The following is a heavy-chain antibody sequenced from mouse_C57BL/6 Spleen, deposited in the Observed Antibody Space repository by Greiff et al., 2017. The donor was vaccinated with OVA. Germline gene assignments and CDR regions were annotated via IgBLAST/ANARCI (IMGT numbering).Heavy chain of an antibody. CDR3: ARDTTMVTTGYAMDY. Sequence: VQLVESGGGLVKPGGSLKLSCAASGFTFSSYAMSWVRQTPEKRLEWVATISDGGSYTYYPDNVKGRFTISRDNAKNNLYLQMSHLKSEDTAMYYCARDTTMVTTGYAMDYWGQGTSVTVSS. D-gene: IGHD2-2*01. CDR1: GFTFSSYA. J-gene: IGHJ4*01. V-gene: IGHV5-4*01. CDR2: ISDGGSYT.